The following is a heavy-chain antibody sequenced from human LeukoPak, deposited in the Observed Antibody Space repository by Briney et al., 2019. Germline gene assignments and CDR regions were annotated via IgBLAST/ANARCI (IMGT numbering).Heavy chain of an antibody. Sequence: GESLKISCKGSGYSFTSYWIGWVRQMPGKGLEWMGIIYPGDSDTRYSPSFQGQVTISADKSISTAYLQWSSLKASDTAMYYCASGLRYYYDSSTDAFDIWGQGTMVTVSS. V-gene: IGHV5-51*01. CDR2: IYPGDSDT. D-gene: IGHD3-22*01. CDR1: GYSFTSYW. J-gene: IGHJ3*02. CDR3: ASGLRYYYDSSTDAFDI.